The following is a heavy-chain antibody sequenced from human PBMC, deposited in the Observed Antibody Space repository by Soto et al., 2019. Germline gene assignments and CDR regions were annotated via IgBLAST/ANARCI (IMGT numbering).Heavy chain of an antibody. CDR2: MNPNSGNT. V-gene: IGHV1-8*01. CDR1: GYTFTSYD. D-gene: IGHD6-13*01. CDR3: ARGHGSLYYDYMDV. Sequence: QVQLVQSGAEVKKPGASVKVSCKASGYTFTSYDINWVRQATGQGLEWMGWMNPNSGNTGNAQKFQGRATMTRNTSISTAYLELSSLRSEDRAVYYCARGHGSLYYDYMDVWGKGTTVTVSS. J-gene: IGHJ6*03.